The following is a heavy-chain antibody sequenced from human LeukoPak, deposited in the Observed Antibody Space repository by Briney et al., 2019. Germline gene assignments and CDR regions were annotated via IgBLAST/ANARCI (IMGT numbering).Heavy chain of an antibody. J-gene: IGHJ4*02. V-gene: IGHV3-7*01. Sequence: GGSLRLSCAASGFTFSGYWMSWVRQAPGKGLEWVANINRDGSDTQYVDSVKGRFTISRDNARNSLYLQMNSLRVDDTAVYYCARDRMGGSFDYWGQGTLVTVSS. CDR3: ARDRMGGSFDY. CDR1: GFTFSGYW. CDR2: INRDGSDT. D-gene: IGHD2-15*01.